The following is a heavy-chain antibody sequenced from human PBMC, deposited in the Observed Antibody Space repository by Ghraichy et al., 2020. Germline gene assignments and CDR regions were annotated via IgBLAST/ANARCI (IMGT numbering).Heavy chain of an antibody. CDR3: AREYYYGSGSYYRGPFLDY. Sequence: SQTLSLTCAVYGGPFSDYYWSWIRQPPGKGLEWVGDISQSGSANYNPSLKSRVTISLDTSSNQFSLKLSSVTAADTAVYYCAREYYYGSGSYYRGPFLDYWGQGSLVTVSS. CDR1: GGPFSDYY. D-gene: IGHD3-10*01. J-gene: IGHJ4*02. CDR2: ISQSGSA. V-gene: IGHV4-34*01.